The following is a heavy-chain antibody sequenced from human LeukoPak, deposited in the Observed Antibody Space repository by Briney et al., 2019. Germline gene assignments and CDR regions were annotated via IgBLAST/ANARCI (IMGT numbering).Heavy chain of an antibody. J-gene: IGHJ4*02. CDR2: VSGLNGNA. CDR3: ARDERSAAAGSAYYLDS. D-gene: IGHD6-13*01. CDR1: AYSFTNCV. Sequence: ASVKVSCKASAYSFTNCVISWVRQAPGQGRGCMGWVSGLNGNANFGTKLQDRVTLTRDESTSTAYMELRSLRPDDTAVYYCARDERSAAAGSAYYLDSWGQGTLVTVSS. V-gene: IGHV1-18*01.